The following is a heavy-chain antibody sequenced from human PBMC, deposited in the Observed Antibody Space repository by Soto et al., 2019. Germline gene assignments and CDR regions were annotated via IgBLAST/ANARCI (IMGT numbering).Heavy chain of an antibody. V-gene: IGHV1-69*12. CDR2: IIPIIGTA. Sequence: QVQLVQSGAEVKKPGSSVKVSCKASGGTFSSYAISWVRQAPGQGLEWMGGIIPIIGTANYAQKFQCRDKIPADESTRTAYMELRSLRSEDTAVYYCARDLRGPYGDSDYWGQGTLVTVSS. CDR1: GGTFSSYA. J-gene: IGHJ4*02. D-gene: IGHD4-17*01. CDR3: ARDLRGPYGDSDY.